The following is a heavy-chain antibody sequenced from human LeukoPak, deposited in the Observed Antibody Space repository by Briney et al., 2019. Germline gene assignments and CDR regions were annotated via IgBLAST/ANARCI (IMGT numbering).Heavy chain of an antibody. CDR3: ARFYDSIDY. CDR2: INSDGSST. CDR1: GFTFDDYA. D-gene: IGHD3-22*01. J-gene: IGHJ4*02. V-gene: IGHV3-74*01. Sequence: GGSLRLSCAASGFTFDDYAMHWVRQAPGKGLVWVSRINSDGSSTSYADSVKGRFTISRDNAKNTLYLQMNSLRAEDTAVYYCARFYDSIDYWGQGTLVTVSS.